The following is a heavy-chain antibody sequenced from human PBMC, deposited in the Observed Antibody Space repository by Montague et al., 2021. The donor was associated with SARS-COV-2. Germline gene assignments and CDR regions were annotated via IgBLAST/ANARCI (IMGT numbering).Heavy chain of an antibody. CDR1: GFALSTSGMC. V-gene: IGHV2-70*01. CDR2: IDWDDDK. Sequence: PALVKPTQTLTLTCTVSGFALSTSGMCVSWIRQPPGKALEWLALIDWDDDKYYSTSLKTRLTISKDTSKNQVVLTMTNMDPVDTATYYCARSHYDIWTGYFTVFDYWGQGTLVTVSS. CDR3: ARSHYDIWTGYFTVFDY. J-gene: IGHJ4*02. D-gene: IGHD3-9*01.